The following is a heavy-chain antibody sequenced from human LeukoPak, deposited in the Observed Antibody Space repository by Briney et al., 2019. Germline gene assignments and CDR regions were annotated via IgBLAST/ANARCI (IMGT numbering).Heavy chain of an antibody. CDR2: IYYSGST. Sequence: PSETLSLTRTVSGGSISSSSYYWGWIRQPPGKGLEWIGSIYYSGSTYYNPSLKSRVTISVDTSKNQFSLKLSSVTAADTAAYYCARLTYDSSGYFDYWGQGTLVTVSS. CDR1: GGSISSSSYY. V-gene: IGHV4-39*01. CDR3: ARLTYDSSGYFDY. J-gene: IGHJ4*02. D-gene: IGHD3-22*01.